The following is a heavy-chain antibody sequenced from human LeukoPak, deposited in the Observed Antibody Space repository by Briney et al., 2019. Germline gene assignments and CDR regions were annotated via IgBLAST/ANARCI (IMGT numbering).Heavy chain of an antibody. Sequence: PGGSLRLSRAASGFTFSSYGMHWVRQAPGKGLEWVAVISYDGSNKYYADSVKGRFTISRGNSKNTLYLQMNSLRAEDTAVYYCAKDGSRWPTYYYYYYYMDVWGKGTTVTVSS. CDR2: ISYDGSNK. D-gene: IGHD6-13*01. J-gene: IGHJ6*03. V-gene: IGHV3-30*18. CDR3: AKDGSRWPTYYYYYYYMDV. CDR1: GFTFSSYG.